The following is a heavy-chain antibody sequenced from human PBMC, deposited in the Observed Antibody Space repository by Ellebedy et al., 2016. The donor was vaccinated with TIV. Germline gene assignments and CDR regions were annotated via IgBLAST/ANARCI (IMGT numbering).Heavy chain of an antibody. Sequence: AASVKVSCKASGGTFSSYAISWVRQAPGQGLEWMGGIIPIFRTPTYAQNFQGRVTITADESTSTAYMELSSLRSEDTAVYYCARDEWMGSSWYSGVYWGQGTLVTVSS. J-gene: IGHJ4*02. CDR1: GGTFSSYA. D-gene: IGHD6-13*01. V-gene: IGHV1-69*13. CDR3: ARDEWMGSSWYSGVY. CDR2: IIPIFRTP.